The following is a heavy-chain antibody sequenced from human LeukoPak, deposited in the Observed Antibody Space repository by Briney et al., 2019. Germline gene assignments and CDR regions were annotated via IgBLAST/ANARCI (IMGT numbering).Heavy chain of an antibody. J-gene: IGHJ4*02. D-gene: IGHD3-22*01. V-gene: IGHV3-11*01. CDR2: ISSSGTTI. CDR3: ARDAYDTSGLFDY. Sequence: GGSLRPSCAASGFTFSDYYMSWIRQAPGKGLEWVSYISSSGTTIYYADSVKGRFTISRDNAKNSLYLQMNSLRAEDTAVYYCARDAYDTSGLFDYWGQGTLVTVSS. CDR1: GFTFSDYY.